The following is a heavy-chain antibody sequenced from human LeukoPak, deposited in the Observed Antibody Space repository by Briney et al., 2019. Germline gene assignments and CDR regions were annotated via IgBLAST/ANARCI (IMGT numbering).Heavy chain of an antibody. D-gene: IGHD3-22*01. V-gene: IGHV4-34*01. J-gene: IGHJ4*02. CDR1: GGSFSGYY. CDR3: ARVVRYYYDSSGYASKYYLDY. CDR2: INHSGST. Sequence: PSETLSLTCAVYGGSFSGYYWSWIRQPPGKGLEWIGEINHSGSTNYNPSLKSRVTISVDTSKNQFSLKLSSVTAADTAVYYCARVVRYYYDSSGYASKYYLDYWGQGTLVTVSS.